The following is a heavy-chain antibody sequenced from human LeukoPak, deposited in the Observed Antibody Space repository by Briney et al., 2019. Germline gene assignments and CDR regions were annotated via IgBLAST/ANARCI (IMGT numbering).Heavy chain of an antibody. CDR3: ARDGNYYDSSGYWSWFDP. J-gene: IGHJ5*02. D-gene: IGHD3-22*01. V-gene: IGHV1-69*05. CDR2: IIPIFGTA. CDR1: GGTFSSYA. Sequence: VKVSCKASGGTFSSYAISWVRQAPGQGLEWMGRIIPIFGTANYAQKFQGRVTITTDESTSTAYMELSSLRSEDTAVYYCARDGNYYDSSGYWSWFDPWGQGTLVTVSS.